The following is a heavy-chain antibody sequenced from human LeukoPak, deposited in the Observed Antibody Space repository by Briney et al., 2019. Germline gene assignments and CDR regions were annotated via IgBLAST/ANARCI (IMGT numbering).Heavy chain of an antibody. CDR1: GGSISSYY. CDR3: ARAGGYYSYYYGMDV. Sequence: PSETLSLTCTVSGGSISSYYWSWIRQPPGKGLEWIGYIYYSGSTNYNPSLKSRVTISVDTSKNQLSLKLSSVTAADTAVYYCARAGGYYSYYYGMDVWGQGTTVTVSS. D-gene: IGHD3-10*01. V-gene: IGHV4-59*01. CDR2: IYYSGST. J-gene: IGHJ6*02.